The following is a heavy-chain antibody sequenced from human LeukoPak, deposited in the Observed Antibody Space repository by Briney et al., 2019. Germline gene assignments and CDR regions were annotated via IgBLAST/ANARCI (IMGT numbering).Heavy chain of an antibody. Sequence: ASVKVSCKVSGYTFTDYYMHWVQQAPGKGLEWMGLVDPEDGETIYAEKFQGRVTITADTSTDTAYMELSSLRFEDTAVYYCATWGRRLVQKDYWGQGTLVTVSS. CDR1: GYTFTDYY. CDR3: ATWGRRLVQKDY. J-gene: IGHJ4*02. V-gene: IGHV1-69-2*01. D-gene: IGHD6-19*01. CDR2: VDPEDGET.